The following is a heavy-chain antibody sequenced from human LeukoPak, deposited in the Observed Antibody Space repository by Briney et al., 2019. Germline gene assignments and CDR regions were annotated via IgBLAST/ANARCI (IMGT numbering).Heavy chain of an antibody. Sequence: SETLSLTCTVSGGSISSYYWSWIRQPPGKGLEWIGYIYYSGSTNYNPSLKSRVTISVDTSKNQFSLKLSSVTAADTAVYYCARVFGSKNYYYYYYYMDVWGKGTTVTVSS. CDR3: ARVFGSKNYYYYYYYMDV. J-gene: IGHJ6*03. D-gene: IGHD3-10*01. CDR2: IYYSGST. V-gene: IGHV4-59*12. CDR1: GGSISSYY.